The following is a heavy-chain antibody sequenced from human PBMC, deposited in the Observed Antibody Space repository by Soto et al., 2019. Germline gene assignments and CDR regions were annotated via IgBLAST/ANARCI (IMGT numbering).Heavy chain of an antibody. J-gene: IGHJ5*02. Sequence: SETLSLTCTVSGGAISTYYWTWTRQPAGKGLKWIGRIHSSGSTKYNPSLQRRVTMSLDTSNNQFSLRLTSVTAADTAVYYCARGQPFSAWFDHWGQGTLVTVSS. CDR2: IHSSGST. D-gene: IGHD3-3*02. CDR1: GGAISTYY. CDR3: ARGQPFSAWFDH. V-gene: IGHV4-4*07.